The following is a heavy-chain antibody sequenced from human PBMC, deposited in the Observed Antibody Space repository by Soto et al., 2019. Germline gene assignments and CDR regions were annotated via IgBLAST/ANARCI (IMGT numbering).Heavy chain of an antibody. J-gene: IGHJ4*02. CDR3: ARIEMASIK. CDR1: GASIRSGGYY. CDR2: IYYTGST. V-gene: IGHV4-31*02. Sequence: SETLSLTCSVSGASIRSGGYYWSWLRQSPGTGLEWIGHIYYTGSTFYSPSLKSRLTISLDTSKNQFSLDLRSVTAADTAMYYCARIEMASIKWGRGTLVTVSS.